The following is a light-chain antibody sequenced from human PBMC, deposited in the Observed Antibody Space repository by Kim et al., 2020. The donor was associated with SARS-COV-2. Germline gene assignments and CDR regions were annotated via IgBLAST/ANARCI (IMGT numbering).Light chain of an antibody. CDR3: QVWDSSSDHPYWV. CDR2: YDS. V-gene: IGLV3-21*04. CDR1: NIGSKS. J-gene: IGLJ3*02. Sequence: SYELTQPPSVSVAPGKTARITCGGNNIGSKSVHWYQQKPGQAPVLVIYYDSDRPSGIPERFSGSNSGNTATLTISRVEAGDEADYYCQVWDSSSDHPYWVFGGGTQLPS.